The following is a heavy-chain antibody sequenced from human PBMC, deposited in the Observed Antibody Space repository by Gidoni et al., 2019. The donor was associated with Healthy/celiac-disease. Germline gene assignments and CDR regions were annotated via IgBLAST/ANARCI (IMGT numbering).Heavy chain of an antibody. J-gene: IGHJ4*02. CDR2: IIPILGIA. CDR1: GCTFSSYT. CDR3: ARDHGSGYDLADY. Sequence: QVQLVQSGAEVKKPGSSVKVSCKASGCTFSSYTISWVRQAPGQGLEWMGRIIPILGIANYAQKFQGRVTITADKSTSTAYMELSSLRSEDTAVYYCARDHGSGYDLADYWGQGTLVTVSS. D-gene: IGHD5-12*01. V-gene: IGHV1-69*08.